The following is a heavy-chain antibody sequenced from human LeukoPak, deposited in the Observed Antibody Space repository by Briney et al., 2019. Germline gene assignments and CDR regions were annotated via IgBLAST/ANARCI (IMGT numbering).Heavy chain of an antibody. CDR1: GYTFTDYY. J-gene: IGHJ3*01. D-gene: IGHD4-11*01. Sequence: ASVKVSCKTSGYTFTDYYMHWVRQAPGQGLEWMGWINPNSGDTNYAQKFQGRVTMTRDTSISTAYMELSRLTSDDTAVYYCAREFHMTTMTNTDAFGFWGQGTMVTVSS. CDR3: AREFHMTTMTNTDAFGF. V-gene: IGHV1-2*02. CDR2: INPNSGDT.